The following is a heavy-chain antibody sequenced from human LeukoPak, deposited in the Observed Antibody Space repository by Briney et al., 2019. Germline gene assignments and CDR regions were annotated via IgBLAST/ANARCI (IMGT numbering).Heavy chain of an antibody. Sequence: SETLSLTCTVSGGSISSYYWTWIRQPPGKGLEWIGYIYYSGSTNYNPSLKSRVTISVDTSKNQFSLKLRSVTAADTAVYYCARGPDYYDSSGYYPLDYWGQGTLVTVSS. CDR2: IYYSGST. V-gene: IGHV4-59*01. CDR1: GGSISSYY. CDR3: ARGPDYYDSSGYYPLDY. J-gene: IGHJ4*02. D-gene: IGHD3-22*01.